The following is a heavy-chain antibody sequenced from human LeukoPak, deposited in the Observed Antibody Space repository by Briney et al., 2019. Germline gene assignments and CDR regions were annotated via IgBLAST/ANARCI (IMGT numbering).Heavy chain of an antibody. Sequence: SETLSLTCTVSGGSISSSSYYWGWIRQPPGKGLEWIGSIYYSGSTYYNPSLKSRVTISVDTSKNQFSPKLSSVTAADTAVYYCAGSYSSGWYVNYWGQGTLVTVSS. V-gene: IGHV4-39*01. J-gene: IGHJ4*02. CDR2: IYYSGST. CDR3: AGSYSSGWYVNY. D-gene: IGHD6-19*01. CDR1: GGSISSSSYY.